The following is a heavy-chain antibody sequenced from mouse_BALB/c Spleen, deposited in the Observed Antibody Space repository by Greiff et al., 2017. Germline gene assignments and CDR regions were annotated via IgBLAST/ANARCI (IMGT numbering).Heavy chain of an antibody. CDR2: ISSGSSTI. J-gene: IGHJ4*01. CDR3: AGGGYVGAMDY. Sequence: EVQLVESGGGLVQPGGSRKLSCAASGFTFSSFGMHWVRQAPEKGLEWVAYISSGSSTIYYADTVKGRFTISRDNPKNTLFLQMTSLRSEDTAMYYCAGGGYVGAMDYWGQGTTVTVSS. D-gene: IGHD1-2*01. V-gene: IGHV5-17*02. CDR1: GFTFSSFG.